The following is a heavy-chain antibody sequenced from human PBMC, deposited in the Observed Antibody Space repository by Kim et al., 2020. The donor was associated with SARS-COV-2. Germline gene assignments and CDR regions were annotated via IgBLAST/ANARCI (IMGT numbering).Heavy chain of an antibody. CDR2: IYSGGST. D-gene: IGHD3-16*01. CDR1: GFTVSSNY. CDR3: ARATFGGPAGAFDI. V-gene: IGHV3-66*02. Sequence: GGSLRLSCAASGFTVSSNYMSWVRQAPGKGLEWVSVIYSGGSTYYADSVKGRFTISRDNSKNTLYLQMNSLRAEDTAVYYCARATFGGPAGAFDIWGQGTMVTVSS. J-gene: IGHJ3*02.